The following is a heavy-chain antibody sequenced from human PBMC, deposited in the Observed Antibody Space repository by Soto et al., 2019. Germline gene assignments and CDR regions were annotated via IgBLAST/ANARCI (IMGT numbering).Heavy chain of an antibody. Sequence: SETLSLTCTVSGGSVSSGSYYWSWIRQPPGKGLEWIGYIYYSGSTNYNPSLKSRVTISVDTSKNQFSLKLSSVTAADTAVYYCARELFYDSSGYQRVYWFDPWGQGTLVTVSS. J-gene: IGHJ5*02. CDR2: IYYSGST. CDR1: GGSVSSGSYY. D-gene: IGHD3-22*01. CDR3: ARELFYDSSGYQRVYWFDP. V-gene: IGHV4-61*01.